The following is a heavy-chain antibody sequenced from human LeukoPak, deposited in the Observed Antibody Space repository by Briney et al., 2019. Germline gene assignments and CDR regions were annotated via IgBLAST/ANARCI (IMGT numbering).Heavy chain of an antibody. D-gene: IGHD5-18*01. CDR3: AREVRGYSYGYRPTELYWYIDV. CDR1: GGSINSYY. J-gene: IGHJ2*01. V-gene: IGHV4-59*12. CDR2: IHYTGST. Sequence: SETLSLTCSVSGGSINSYYWSWIRQPPGKGLECIGYIHYTGSTNYNPSLKSRVTISVDTSKNQFSLKLSSVTAADTAVYYCAREVRGYSYGYRPTELYWYIDVWGRGTLVTVSS.